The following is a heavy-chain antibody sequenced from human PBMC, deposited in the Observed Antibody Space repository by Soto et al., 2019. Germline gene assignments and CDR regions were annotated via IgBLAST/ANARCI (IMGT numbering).Heavy chain of an antibody. D-gene: IGHD6-13*01. J-gene: IGHJ6*02. CDR2: IYYSGST. CDR1: GGSISSYY. V-gene: IGHV4-59*01. Sequence: SETLSLTWTVSGGSISSYYWSWIRQPPGKGQEWIGYIYYSGSTNYNPSLKSRVTISVDTSKNQLSLKLSSVTAADTAVYYCARDLIAAAGLVDYYYYGMDVWGQGTTVTVSS. CDR3: ARDLIAAAGLVDYYYYGMDV.